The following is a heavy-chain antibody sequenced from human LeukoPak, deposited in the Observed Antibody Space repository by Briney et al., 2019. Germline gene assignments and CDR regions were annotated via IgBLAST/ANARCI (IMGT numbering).Heavy chain of an antibody. CDR1: GGSISSSTYY. CDR2: IYYSGNT. J-gene: IGHJ5*02. V-gene: IGHV4-39*07. D-gene: IGHD3-10*01. CDR3: ARDPVFRWFDP. Sequence: PSETLSLTCTVSGGSISSSTYYWGWIRQPPGKGLEWIGSIYYSGNTYYNPSLKSPVTISLDTSKNQFSLKLNSVTAADTAVYYCARDPVFRWFDPWGQGTLVTVSS.